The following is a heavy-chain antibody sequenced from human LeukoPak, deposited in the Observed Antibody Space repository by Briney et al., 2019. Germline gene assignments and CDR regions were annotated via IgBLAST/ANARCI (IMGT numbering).Heavy chain of an antibody. CDR3: ASGPSYSGSNEYFDS. D-gene: IGHD1-26*01. J-gene: IGHJ4*02. CDR2: INTNTGNP. CDR1: GYTFSSYT. Sequence: ASVKVSCKASGYTFSSYTMNWVRQSPGQGLEWMGWINTNTGNPTYAQDYTGRFVFSLDTSVSTTYLQISRLKAEDTAVYYCASGPSYSGSNEYFDSWGQGTLVTVSS. V-gene: IGHV7-4-1*02.